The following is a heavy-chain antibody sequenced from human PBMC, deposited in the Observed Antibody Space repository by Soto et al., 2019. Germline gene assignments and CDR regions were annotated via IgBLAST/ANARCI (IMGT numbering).Heavy chain of an antibody. CDR3: VRDHHYPAISGTEFDY. CDR2: ISGDGDTK. V-gene: IGHV3-48*03. CDR1: GFIFSAYE. Sequence: GGSLRLSCAASGFIFSAYEMNWVRQAPGKGPEWISFISGDGDTKYYADSVKGRFTIFRDNPKNSIFLQMDSLRVEDTGIYYCVRDHHYPAISGTEFDYWGQGAPVTVS. J-gene: IGHJ4*02. D-gene: IGHD2-15*01.